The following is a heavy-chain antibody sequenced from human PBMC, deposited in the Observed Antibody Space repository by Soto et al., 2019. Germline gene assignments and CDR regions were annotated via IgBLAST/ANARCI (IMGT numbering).Heavy chain of an antibody. CDR1: GYTFTDYW. D-gene: IGHD6-13*01. V-gene: IGHV5-51*01. J-gene: IGHJ6*02. Sequence: GESLKISCKGSGYTFTDYWIGWVRQLPGKGLEWMGIIYPGDSDTRYSPSFQGHVTITVDKSTSTAYLQWNTLKASDTAMYYCARHPLETYSSSWYEGGYGMDVWGQGTTVTVSS. CDR2: IYPGDSDT. CDR3: ARHPLETYSSSWYEGGYGMDV.